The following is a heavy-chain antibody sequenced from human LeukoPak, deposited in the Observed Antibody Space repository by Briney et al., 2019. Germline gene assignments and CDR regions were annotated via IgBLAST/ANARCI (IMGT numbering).Heavy chain of an antibody. CDR3: ATEEWGIVGATGGPYFDY. CDR1: GGSISSYY. CDR2: IYYSGST. D-gene: IGHD1-26*01. Sequence: SETLSLTCTVSGGSISSYYWSWIRQTPGKGLEWIRYIYYSGSTNYNPSLKSRVTISVDTSKNQFSLKLSSVTAADTAVYYCATEEWGIVGATGGPYFDYWGQGTLVTVSS. V-gene: IGHV4-59*01. J-gene: IGHJ4*02.